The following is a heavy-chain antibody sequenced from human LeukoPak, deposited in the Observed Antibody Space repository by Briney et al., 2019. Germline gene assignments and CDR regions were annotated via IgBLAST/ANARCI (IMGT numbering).Heavy chain of an antibody. D-gene: IGHD3-22*01. J-gene: IGHJ5*02. CDR3: ARGYYDSSGYYVDWFDP. CDR2: IIPIFGTA. CDR1: GYTFTSYG. V-gene: IGHV1-69*13. Sequence: ASVKVSCKASGYTFTSYGISWVRQAPGQGLEWMGGIIPIFGTANYAQKFQGRVTITADESTSTAYMELSSLRSEDTAVYYCARGYYDSSGYYVDWFDPWGQGTLVTVSS.